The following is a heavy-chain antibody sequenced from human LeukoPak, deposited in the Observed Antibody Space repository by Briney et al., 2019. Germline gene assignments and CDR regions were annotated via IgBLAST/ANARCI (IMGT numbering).Heavy chain of an antibody. D-gene: IGHD2-21*02. Sequence: PGGSLRLSGAASGFTFSSYGMHWVRQAPGKGLEWVAVIWYDGSNKYYADSVKGRFTISRDNSKNTLYLQMNGLRAEDTAVYYCATYCGGDCIDYWSQGTLVTVSS. CDR3: ATYCGGDCIDY. V-gene: IGHV3-33*01. CDR2: IWYDGSNK. J-gene: IGHJ4*02. CDR1: GFTFSSYG.